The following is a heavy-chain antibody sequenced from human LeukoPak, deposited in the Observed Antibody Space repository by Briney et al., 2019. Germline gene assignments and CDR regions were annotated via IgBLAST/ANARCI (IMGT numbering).Heavy chain of an antibody. D-gene: IGHD4-23*01. Sequence: SQNLSLTCTVSGGSISSGGYYWSWIRQHPGKGLEWIGYIYYSGSTYYNPSLKSRVTISVGTSKNQFSLKLSSVTAADTAVYYRARAPSPSTVVTYWGQGTLVTVSS. CDR3: ARAPSPSTVVTY. CDR1: GGSISSGGYY. V-gene: IGHV4-31*03. CDR2: IYYSGST. J-gene: IGHJ4*02.